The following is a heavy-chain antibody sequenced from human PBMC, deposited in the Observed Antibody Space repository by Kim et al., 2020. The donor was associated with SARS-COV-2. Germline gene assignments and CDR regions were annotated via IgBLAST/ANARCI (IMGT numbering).Heavy chain of an antibody. V-gene: IGHV4-34*01. D-gene: IGHD3-10*01. Sequence: SETLSLTCAVYGGSFSGYYWSWIRQPPGKGLEWIGEINHSGSTNYNPSLKSRVTISVDTSKNQFSLKLSSVTAADTAVYYCARGPLVTMVRGVIKDYYYGMDVWGQGTTVTVSS. J-gene: IGHJ6*02. CDR2: INHSGST. CDR1: GGSFSGYY. CDR3: ARGPLVTMVRGVIKDYYYGMDV.